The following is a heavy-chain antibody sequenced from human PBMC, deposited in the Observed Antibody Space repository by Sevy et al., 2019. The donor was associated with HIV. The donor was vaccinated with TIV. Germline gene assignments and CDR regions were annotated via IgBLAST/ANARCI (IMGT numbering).Heavy chain of an antibody. CDR1: GLPLSTYW. CDR2: VNQDGSVK. J-gene: IGHJ4*02. D-gene: IGHD6-6*01. Sequence: GGSLRLSCTCSGLPLSTYWMHWVRQIPGKGLDWVCHVNQDGSVKQYADSVRGRFTISRDNVKNTVFLYMNSLRTDDTALYYCARGIGSSGGLWGQGTLVTVSS. V-gene: IGHV3-74*01. CDR3: ARGIGSSGGL.